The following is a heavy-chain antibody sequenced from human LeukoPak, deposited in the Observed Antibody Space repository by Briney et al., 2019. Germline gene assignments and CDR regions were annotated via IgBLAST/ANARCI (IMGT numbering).Heavy chain of an antibody. D-gene: IGHD5-18*01. Sequence: GGSLRLSCAASGFTFSSYAMHWVRQAPGKGLEWVAVISYDGSNKYYADSVKGRFTISRDNSKNTLYLQMNSLRAKDTAVCYCARDLDAWDTAMGFTGDYWGQGTLVTVSS. CDR1: GFTFSSYA. J-gene: IGHJ4*02. CDR2: ISYDGSNK. V-gene: IGHV3-30-3*01. CDR3: ARDLDAWDTAMGFTGDY.